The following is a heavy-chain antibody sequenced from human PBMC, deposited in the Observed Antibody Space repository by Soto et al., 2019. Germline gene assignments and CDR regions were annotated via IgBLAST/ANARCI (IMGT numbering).Heavy chain of an antibody. CDR1: GGSISSYY. V-gene: IGHV4-59*08. CDR2: IYYSGST. CDR3: AGKYSNWFDP. D-gene: IGHD1-26*01. Sequence: QVQLQESGPGLVKPSETLSLTCTVSGGSISSYYWSWIRQPPGKGLEWIGYIYYSGSTNYNPSLKSRVTISVDTSKNQFSLKLSSVTAADTAVYYCAGKYSNWFDPWGQGTLVTVSS. J-gene: IGHJ5*02.